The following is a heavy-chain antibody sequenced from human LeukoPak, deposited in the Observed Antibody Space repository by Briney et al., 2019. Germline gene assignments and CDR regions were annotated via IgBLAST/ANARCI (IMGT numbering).Heavy chain of an antibody. V-gene: IGHV3-21*01. D-gene: IGHD6-6*01. J-gene: IGHJ4*02. CDR1: GFTLSSYS. CDR3: ARVAGILAARTYFDY. Sequence: GGSLRLSCAASGFTLSSYSMNWVRQAPGKGLEGVSSISSSSSYIYYADSVKGRFTISRDNAKNSLYLQMNSLRAEDTAVYYCARVAGILAARTYFDYCGQGTLVTVSS. CDR2: ISSSSSYI.